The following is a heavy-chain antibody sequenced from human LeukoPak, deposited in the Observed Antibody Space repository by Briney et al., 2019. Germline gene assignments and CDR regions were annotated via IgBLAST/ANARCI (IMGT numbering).Heavy chain of an antibody. Sequence: ASVKVSCKASGYTFTGYYMHWVRQAPGQGLEWMGWINPNSGGTNYAQKFQGRVTMTRDTSISTAYMELSRLRSDDTAVYYCARIAVADRRPTHTLYDYWGQGTLVTVSS. CDR1: GYTFTGYY. CDR2: INPNSGGT. D-gene: IGHD6-19*01. CDR3: ARIAVADRRPTHTLYDY. V-gene: IGHV1-2*02. J-gene: IGHJ4*02.